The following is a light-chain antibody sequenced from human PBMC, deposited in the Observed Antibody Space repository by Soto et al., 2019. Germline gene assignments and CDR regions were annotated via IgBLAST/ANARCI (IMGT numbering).Light chain of an antibody. CDR2: EVT. J-gene: IGLJ1*01. CDR1: SVDVGSYNL. Sequence: QSVLTQPASVSGSPGQSITIPCTGTSVDVGSYNLVSWYQQHPGKAPKLLTYEVTERPSGVSNRFSGSKSGSTASLTISGLQPDDEADYYCCSYAGNSEVFGTGTKVTVL. CDR3: CSYAGNSEV. V-gene: IGLV2-23*02.